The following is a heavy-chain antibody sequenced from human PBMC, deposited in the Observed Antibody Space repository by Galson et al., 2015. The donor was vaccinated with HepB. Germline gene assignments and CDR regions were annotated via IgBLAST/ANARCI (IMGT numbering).Heavy chain of an antibody. V-gene: IGHV1-69*04. J-gene: IGHJ4*02. CDR2: IIPILGIA. D-gene: IGHD2-2*01. CDR1: GGTFSSYA. CDR3: ARDCSSTSCLDY. Sequence: SVKVSCKASGGTFSSYAISWVRQAPGQGLEWMGRIIPILGIANYAQKFQGRVTITADKSTSTAYMELSSLRSEDTAVYYCARDCSSTSCLDYWGQGTLVTVSS.